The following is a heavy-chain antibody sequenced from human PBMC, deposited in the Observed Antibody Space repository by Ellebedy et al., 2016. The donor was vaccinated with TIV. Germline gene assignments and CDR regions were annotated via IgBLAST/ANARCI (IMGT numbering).Heavy chain of an antibody. V-gene: IGHV1-18*01. CDR1: GYTFTSYG. CDR3: ARDRSSSGRKDAFDI. Sequence: ASVKVSCXASGYTFTSYGISWVRQAPGQGLEWMGWISAYNGNTNYAQKLQGRVTMTTDTSTSTAYMELRSLRSDDTAVYYCARDRSSSGRKDAFDIWGQGTMVTVSS. J-gene: IGHJ3*02. CDR2: ISAYNGNT. D-gene: IGHD6-19*01.